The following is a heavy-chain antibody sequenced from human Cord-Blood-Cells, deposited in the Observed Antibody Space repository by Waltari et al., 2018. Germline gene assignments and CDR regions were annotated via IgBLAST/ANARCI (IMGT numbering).Heavy chain of an antibody. J-gene: IGHJ4*02. V-gene: IGHV4-4*02. CDR1: GGSISSSNW. CDR2: IYHSGST. CDR3: ARRPYSSSWYFDY. Sequence: QVQLQESGPGLVKPSGTLSLTSAVSGGSISSSNWWSWVRQPPGKGLERIGEIYHSGSTTYDPSLKSRVTISVDQSKNQFSLKLSSVTAADTAVYYCARRPYSSSWYFDYWGQGTLVTVSS. D-gene: IGHD6-13*01.